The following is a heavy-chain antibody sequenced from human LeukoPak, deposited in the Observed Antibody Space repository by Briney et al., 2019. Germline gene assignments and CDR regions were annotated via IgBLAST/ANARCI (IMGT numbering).Heavy chain of an antibody. CDR3: ARALSPYSSSWYSGPYYYYYGMDV. D-gene: IGHD6-13*01. CDR2: IYYSGST. Sequence: SETLSLTCTVSGGSISSSSYYWGWIRQPPGKGLEWIGSIYYSGSTNYNPSLKSRVTISVDTSKNQFSLKLSSVTAADTAVYYCARALSPYSSSWYSGPYYYYYGMDVWGQGTTVTVSS. V-gene: IGHV4-39*07. J-gene: IGHJ6*02. CDR1: GGSISSSSYY.